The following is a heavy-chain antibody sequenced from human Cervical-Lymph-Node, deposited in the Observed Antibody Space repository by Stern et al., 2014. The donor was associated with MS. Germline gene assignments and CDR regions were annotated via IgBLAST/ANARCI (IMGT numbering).Heavy chain of an antibody. V-gene: IGHV3-23*04. Sequence: EVQLVESGGALVQPGGSLRLSCAASGFIFTSYDMSSVRQAPGKGLEWVSGISGSGDSTYYADSVKGRFSISRDSSTNTVYLQMHSLRVDDTAVYYCVKANWKGYRRCFDPWGPGTLVTVSS. D-gene: IGHD1-1*01. CDR2: ISGSGDST. CDR1: GFIFTSYD. CDR3: VKANWKGYRRCFDP. J-gene: IGHJ5*01.